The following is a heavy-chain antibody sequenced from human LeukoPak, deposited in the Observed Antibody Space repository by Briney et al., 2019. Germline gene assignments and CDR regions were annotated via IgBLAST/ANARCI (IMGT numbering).Heavy chain of an antibody. CDR3: ARDRGGYSYGNFDY. CDR2: IYYSGST. D-gene: IGHD5-18*01. Sequence: PSETLSLTCTVSGGSISSSSYYWGWIRQPPGKGLEWIGSIYYSGSTYYNPSLKSRVTISVDTSKNQFSLKLSSVTAADTAVYYCARDRGGYSYGNFDYWGQGTLVTVSS. CDR1: GGSISSSSYY. J-gene: IGHJ4*02. V-gene: IGHV4-39*02.